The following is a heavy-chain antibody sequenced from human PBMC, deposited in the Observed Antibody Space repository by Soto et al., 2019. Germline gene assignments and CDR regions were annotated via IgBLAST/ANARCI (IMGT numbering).Heavy chain of an antibody. Sequence: SETLSLTCTVSGGSISSYYWSGIRQPPGKGLEWIGYIYYSGSTNYNPSLKSRVTISVDTSKNQFSLKLSSVTAADTAVYYCASMGRSQENRSGSGYNDYYYYYMDVWGKGTTVPVSS. CDR2: IYYSGST. J-gene: IGHJ6*03. V-gene: IGHV4-59*08. CDR3: ASMGRSQENRSGSGYNDYYYYYMDV. D-gene: IGHD3-10*01. CDR1: GGSISSYY.